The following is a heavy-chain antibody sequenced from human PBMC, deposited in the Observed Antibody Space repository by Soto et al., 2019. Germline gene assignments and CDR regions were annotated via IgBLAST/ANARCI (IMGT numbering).Heavy chain of an antibody. D-gene: IGHD2-2*02. Sequence: EVQLLESGGGLVQPGGSLRLSCAASGFTFSSYAMSWVRQAPGKGREWVSAISGSGGSTYYADSVKGRFTISRDNSKNTLYLQMNSLRAEDTAVYYCAKDLARIVVVPAAIAWFDPWGQGTLVTVSS. J-gene: IGHJ5*02. V-gene: IGHV3-23*01. CDR1: GFTFSSYA. CDR3: AKDLARIVVVPAAIAWFDP. CDR2: ISGSGGST.